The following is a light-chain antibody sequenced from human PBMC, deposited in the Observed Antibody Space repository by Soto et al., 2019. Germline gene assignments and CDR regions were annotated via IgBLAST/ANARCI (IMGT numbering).Light chain of an antibody. CDR1: SSDVGNYNY. J-gene: IGLJ1*01. CDR3: SSYISSFSHV. CDR2: EVS. Sequence: QSALTQPASVSGSPGQSITISCTGTSSDVGNYNYFSWYQQHPGKAPKLMIFEVSDRPSGVSNRFSGSKSGNTASLTISGLQAEDEADYYCSSYISSFSHVFGTGTKLTVL. V-gene: IGLV2-14*01.